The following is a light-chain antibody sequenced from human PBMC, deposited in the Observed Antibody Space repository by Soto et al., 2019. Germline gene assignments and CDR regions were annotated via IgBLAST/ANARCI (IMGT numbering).Light chain of an antibody. CDR1: QSSSGY. CDR3: QQYNNWPRT. J-gene: IGKJ1*01. Sequence: NVLTQSPATLSLSPGESATLSCRASQSSSGYLAWYQQKPGQPPRLLIYDASTRAPGIPARFSGSGSGTDYTLTITSLEPEDFAVYYCQQYNNWPRTFGQGTKVEIK. CDR2: DAS. V-gene: IGKV3-11*01.